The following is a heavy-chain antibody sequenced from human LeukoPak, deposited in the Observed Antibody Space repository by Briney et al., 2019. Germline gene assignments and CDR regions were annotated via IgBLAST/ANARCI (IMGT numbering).Heavy chain of an antibody. J-gene: IGHJ5*02. CDR1: GFAFHDYA. V-gene: IGHV3-9*01. CDR3: SKAINHYYDSSGYFEA. D-gene: IGHD3-22*01. CDR2: INWLGGNA. Sequence: SLRLSCAASGFAFHDYAMHWVRQAPGKGLEWVAGINWLGGNAGYADSVKGRFTLSRDNTKNSLYLQMNSLRVEDTAFYFCSKAINHYYDSSGYFEAWGQGTLVTVSS.